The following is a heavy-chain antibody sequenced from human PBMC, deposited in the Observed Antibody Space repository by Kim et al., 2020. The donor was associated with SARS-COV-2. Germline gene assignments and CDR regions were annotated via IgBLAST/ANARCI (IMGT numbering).Heavy chain of an antibody. CDR2: INHSGST. Sequence: SETLSLTCAVYGGSFSGYYWSWIRQPPGKGLEWIGEINHSGSTNYNPSLKSRATISVDTSKNQFSLKLSSVTAADTAVYYCVRGLGRGGSYLVLWDPDF. D-gene: IGHD1-26*01. V-gene: IGHV4-34*01. CDR1: GGSFSGYY. J-gene: IGHJ4*01. CDR3: VRGLGRGGSYLVLWDPDF.